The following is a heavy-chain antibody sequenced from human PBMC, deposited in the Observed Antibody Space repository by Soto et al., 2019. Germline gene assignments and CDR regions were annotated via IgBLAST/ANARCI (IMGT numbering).Heavy chain of an antibody. D-gene: IGHD6-19*01. V-gene: IGHV3-23*01. CDR3: AKDRGGFARGWEYYDF. CDR2: ISASGGST. J-gene: IGHJ4*02. Sequence: GGSLRLSCAASGFAFSSYTMSWVRQTPGKGLEWVSSISASGGSTYYGDSLKGRFTISRDNSKDTLNLHIKSLGVEDSAVYYCAKDRGGFARGWEYYDFWGQGTQVTVSS. CDR1: GFAFSSYT.